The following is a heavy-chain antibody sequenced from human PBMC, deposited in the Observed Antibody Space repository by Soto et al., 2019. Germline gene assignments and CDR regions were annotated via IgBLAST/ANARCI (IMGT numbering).Heavy chain of an antibody. V-gene: IGHV3-33*01. D-gene: IGHD2-15*01. CDR3: ARDMGYCSGGSCYGYDY. CDR1: GFTFSSYG. Sequence: QVQLVESGGGVVQPGRSLRLSCAASGFTFSSYGMHWVRQAPGKGLEWVAVIWYDGSNKYYADSVKGRFTISRDNSKNTMFLQMNSLRAEDTAVYYCARDMGYCSGGSCYGYDYWGQGTLVTVSS. J-gene: IGHJ4*02. CDR2: IWYDGSNK.